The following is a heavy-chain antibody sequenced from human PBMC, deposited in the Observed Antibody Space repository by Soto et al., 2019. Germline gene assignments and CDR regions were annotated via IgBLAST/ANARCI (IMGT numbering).Heavy chain of an antibody. CDR1: GFTFSSYG. D-gene: IGHD2-2*01. J-gene: IGHJ3*02. V-gene: IGHV3-33*01. Sequence: QVQLVESGGGVVQPGRSLRLSCAASGFTFSSYGMHWVRQAPGKGLEWVAVIWYDGSNKYYADSVKGRFTISRDNSKNTLYLQMNSLRAEDTAVYYCARGRVKYDAFDIWGQGTMVTVSS. CDR2: IWYDGSNK. CDR3: ARGRVKYDAFDI.